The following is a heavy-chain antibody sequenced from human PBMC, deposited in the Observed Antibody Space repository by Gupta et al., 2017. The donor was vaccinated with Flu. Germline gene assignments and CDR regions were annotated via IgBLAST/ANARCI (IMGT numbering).Heavy chain of an antibody. Sequence: ELQLVESGGGLVKPGGSLRLSCAASGFTFINTWMSWVRQAPGKGLEWGGHNKKGMEWGTTEYFGPGKGRFTNPRGDSENPLLLEMNSLKAEDTAVYYCATAHYYDRSGYAFDSWGQGTLVTVSS. V-gene: IGHV3-15*01. CDR1: GFTFINTW. D-gene: IGHD3-22*01. CDR2: NKKGMEWGTT. J-gene: IGHJ4*02. CDR3: ATAHYYDRSGYAFDS.